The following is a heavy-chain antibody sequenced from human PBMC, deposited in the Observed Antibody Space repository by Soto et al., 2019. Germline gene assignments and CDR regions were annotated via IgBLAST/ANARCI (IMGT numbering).Heavy chain of an antibody. CDR2: ISSTGTTA. J-gene: IGHJ1*01. CDR1: GFTFSGFA. CDR3: AEGGYDLGH. Sequence: QLQLVESGGGLVKPGGSLTLSCEVSGFTFSGFAMTWIRQAPGKGLEWVSYISSTGTTAYYAASVKGRFTISRDNAKKSLFLQMNSLKVEDTAVYYCAEGGYDLGHWGQGTLVTVSS. V-gene: IGHV3-11*01. D-gene: IGHD5-12*01.